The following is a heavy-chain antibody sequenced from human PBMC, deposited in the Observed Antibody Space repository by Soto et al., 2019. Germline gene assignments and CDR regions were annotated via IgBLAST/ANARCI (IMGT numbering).Heavy chain of an antibody. CDR1: GGTFSSYA. J-gene: IGHJ2*01. V-gene: IGHV1-69*12. CDR3: ARGEEWQMATIGDWYFDL. Sequence: QVQLVQSGAEVKKPGSSVKVSCKASGGTFSSYAISWVRQAPGQGLEWMGGIIPIFGTANYAQKFQGRVTFPADESPGTADMERSSLRSAATAVYYCARGEEWQMATIGDWYFDLWGRGTLVTVSS. D-gene: IGHD5-12*01. CDR2: IIPIFGTA.